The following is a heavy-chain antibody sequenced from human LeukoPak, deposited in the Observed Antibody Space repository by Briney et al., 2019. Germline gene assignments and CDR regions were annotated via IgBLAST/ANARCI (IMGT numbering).Heavy chain of an antibody. CDR3: ARDRVRFGGGNFQY. V-gene: IGHV1-2*06. J-gene: IGHJ4*02. Sequence: GASVKVSCKASGYTFTGYYMHWVRQAPGQGLEWMGRINPNSGGTNYAQKFQGRVTMTRDTSISTAYMELSRLRPDDTAVYYCARDRVRFGGGNFQYWGQGTRVTVSS. CDR2: INPNSGGT. CDR1: GYTFTGYY. D-gene: IGHD2-21*01.